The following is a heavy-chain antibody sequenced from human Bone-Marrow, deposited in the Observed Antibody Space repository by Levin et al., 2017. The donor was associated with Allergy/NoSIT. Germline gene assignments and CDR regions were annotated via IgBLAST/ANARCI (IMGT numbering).Heavy chain of an antibody. CDR3: ARNSGSCNSCGY. V-gene: IGHV3-66*01. D-gene: IGHD2-21*01. CDR1: GFTVSNNY. CDR2: IYSDGST. Sequence: HPGGSLRLSCAASGFTVSNNYMSWVRQAPGKGLEWVSLIYSDGSTRFADSVKGRFTISRDSSKHTLYLQMNSLRAEDTAVYYCARNSGSCNSCGYWGQGTLVTVSS. J-gene: IGHJ4*02.